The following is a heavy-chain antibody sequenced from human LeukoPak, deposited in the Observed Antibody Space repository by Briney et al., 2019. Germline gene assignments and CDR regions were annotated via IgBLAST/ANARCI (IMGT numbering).Heavy chain of an antibody. D-gene: IGHD3-22*01. CDR1: GGSISGYY. V-gene: IGHV4-59*01. CDR3: ARDHRGDRAFDV. Sequence: PSETLSLTCTVSGGSISGYYWSWFRQPPGKGLEWIGYIYYSGSTNYNPSLRSRVTMSVGTSKNQFSLRLSSVTAADTAVYYCARDHRGDRAFDVWGQGTMVTVSS. J-gene: IGHJ3*01. CDR2: IYYSGST.